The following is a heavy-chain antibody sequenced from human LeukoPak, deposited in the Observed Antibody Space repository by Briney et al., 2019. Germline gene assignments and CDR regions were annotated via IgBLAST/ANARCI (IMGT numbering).Heavy chain of an antibody. J-gene: IGHJ4*02. V-gene: IGHV4-39*07. CDR1: GGSFSSSSYY. CDR2: IYYTGST. D-gene: IGHD3-9*01. CDR3: ARDWLTTYYFDY. Sequence: SETLSLTCTVSGGSFSSSSYYWGWIRQPPGKGLEWIGNIYYTGSTYYNPSLKSRVTISVDTSKNQFSLKLSSVTAADTAVYYCARDWLTTYYFDYWGQGTLVTVSS.